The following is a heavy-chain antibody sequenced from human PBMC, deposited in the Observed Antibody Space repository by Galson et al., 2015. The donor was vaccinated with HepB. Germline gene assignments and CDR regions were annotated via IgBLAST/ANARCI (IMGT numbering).Heavy chain of an antibody. Sequence: SLRLSCAASGFTFSSYAMHWVRQAPGKGLEWVAVISYDGNNKYYADSVKGRFTFSRDNSRNMLYLQMNSLRAEDTAVYYCARDRKELEPYDYYYYYGMDVWGQGTTVTVSS. D-gene: IGHD1-1*01. J-gene: IGHJ6*02. CDR1: GFTFSSYA. CDR3: ARDRKELEPYDYYYYYGMDV. CDR2: ISYDGNNK. V-gene: IGHV3-30-3*01.